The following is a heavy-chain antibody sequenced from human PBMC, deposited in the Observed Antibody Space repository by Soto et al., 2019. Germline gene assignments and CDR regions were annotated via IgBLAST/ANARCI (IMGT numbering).Heavy chain of an antibody. CDR1: GYTLTELS. CDR3: ATGYCGGDCYFYWFDP. Sequence: ASVKVSCKVSGYTLTELSMHWVRQAPGKGLEWMGGFDPEDGETIYAQKFQGRVTMTEDTSTDTAYMELSSLRSEDTAVYYCATGYCGGDCYFYWFDPWGQGTLVTVSS. CDR2: FDPEDGET. J-gene: IGHJ5*02. D-gene: IGHD2-21*01. V-gene: IGHV1-24*01.